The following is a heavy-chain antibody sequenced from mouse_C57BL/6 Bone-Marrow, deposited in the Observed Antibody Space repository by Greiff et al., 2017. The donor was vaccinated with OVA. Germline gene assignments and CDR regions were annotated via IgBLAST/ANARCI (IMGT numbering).Heavy chain of an antibody. CDR1: GFTFSDFY. Sequence: EVKLVESGGGLVQSGRSLRLSCATSGFTFSDFYMEWVRQAPGKGLEWIAASRNKANDYTTEYSASVKGRFIVSRDTSQSILYLQMNALRAEDTANYYCARGACYGSSAFAYWGQGTLVTVSA. CDR3: ARGACYGSSAFAY. CDR2: SRNKANDYTT. D-gene: IGHD1-1*01. J-gene: IGHJ3*01. V-gene: IGHV7-1*01.